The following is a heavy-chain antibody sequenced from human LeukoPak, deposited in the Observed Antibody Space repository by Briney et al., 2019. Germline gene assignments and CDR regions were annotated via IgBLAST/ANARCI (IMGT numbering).Heavy chain of an antibody. CDR1: GFSLSTSGMC. D-gene: IGHD4-17*01. Sequence: SGPALVKPTQTLTLICTFSGFSLSTSGMCMSWIRQPPGKALEWLALIDWDDAKYYSTSLRTRLTISKDTSKNQVVLTMTNMDPVDTATYYCARMLYGDSVNYFDYWGQGTLVTVSS. V-gene: IGHV2-70*01. J-gene: IGHJ4*02. CDR2: IDWDDAK. CDR3: ARMLYGDSVNYFDY.